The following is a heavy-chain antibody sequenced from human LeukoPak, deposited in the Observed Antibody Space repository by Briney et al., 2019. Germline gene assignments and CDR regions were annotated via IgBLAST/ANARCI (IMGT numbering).Heavy chain of an antibody. CDR2: INHSGST. Sequence: SETLSLTCAVYGGSFRGYYWSWLRQPPGKGLEWIGEINHSGSTNYNPSLKSRVTISVDTSKNQFSLKLSSVTAADTAVYYCARPPNYDSSGYADWGQGTLVTVSS. J-gene: IGHJ4*02. V-gene: IGHV4-34*01. CDR3: ARPPNYDSSGYAD. D-gene: IGHD3-22*01. CDR1: GGSFRGYY.